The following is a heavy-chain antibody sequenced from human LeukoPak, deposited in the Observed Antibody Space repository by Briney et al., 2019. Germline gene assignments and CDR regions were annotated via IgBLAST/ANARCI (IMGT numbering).Heavy chain of an antibody. CDR1: GFTFTTYW. Sequence: GGSLRLSCAASGFTFTTYWMSWVRQPPGKGLEWVANKKQDGTEKYYVDSVKGRFTISRDNAKNSLYLQMNSLRAEDTAVYYCARHLSGVTGYTYGRGIDYWGQGTLVTVSS. J-gene: IGHJ4*02. CDR3: ARHLSGVTGYTYGRGIDY. V-gene: IGHV3-7*01. CDR2: KKQDGTEK. D-gene: IGHD5-18*01.